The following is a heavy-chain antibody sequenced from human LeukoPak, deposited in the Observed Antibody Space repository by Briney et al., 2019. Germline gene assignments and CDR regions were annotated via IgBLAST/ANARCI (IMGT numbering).Heavy chain of an antibody. Sequence: GGSLRLSCAASGFTFSGYWMHWVRQAPGKGLIWVSRINSDGGDTTYADSVRGRFTISRDNAKNTLYLQMNSLRADDTAVYYCARGGSGTFHIWGQGSMVTVSS. V-gene: IGHV3-74*01. CDR3: ARGGSGTFHI. J-gene: IGHJ3*02. CDR1: GFTFSGYW. D-gene: IGHD3-10*01. CDR2: INSDGGDT.